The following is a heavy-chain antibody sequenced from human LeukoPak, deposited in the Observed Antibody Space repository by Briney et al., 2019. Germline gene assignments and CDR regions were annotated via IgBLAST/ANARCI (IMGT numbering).Heavy chain of an antibody. J-gene: IGHJ6*02. V-gene: IGHV4-34*01. CDR2: INHSGST. CDR3: ARHFGIFGVVRYYYYGMDV. D-gene: IGHD3-3*01. CDR1: GGSFSGYY. Sequence: PSETLSLTCAVYGGSFSGYYWSWIRQPPGKGLEWIGEINHSGSTNYNPSLKSRVTISVDTSKNQFSLKLSSVTAADTAVYYCARHFGIFGVVRYYYYGMDVWGQGTTVTVSS.